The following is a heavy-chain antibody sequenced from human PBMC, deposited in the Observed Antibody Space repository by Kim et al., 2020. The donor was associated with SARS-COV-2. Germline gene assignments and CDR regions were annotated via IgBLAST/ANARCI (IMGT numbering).Heavy chain of an antibody. CDR1: GGSISSGGYY. Sequence: SETLSLTCTVSGGSISSGGYYWSWIRQHPGKGLEWIGYIYYSGSTYYNPSLKSRVTISVDTSKNQFSLKLRSVTAADTAVYYCARGAAADFDYWGQGTLVTVSS. J-gene: IGHJ4*02. CDR2: IYYSGST. V-gene: IGHV4-31*03. D-gene: IGHD6-13*01. CDR3: ARGAAADFDY.